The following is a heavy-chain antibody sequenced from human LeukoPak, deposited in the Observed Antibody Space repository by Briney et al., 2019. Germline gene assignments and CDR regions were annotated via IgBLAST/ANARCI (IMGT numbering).Heavy chain of an antibody. V-gene: IGHV4-34*01. CDR2: INHSGST. Sequence: SETLSLTCAVYGGSFSGYYWSWIRQPPGKGLEWIGEINHSGSTNYNPSLKSRVTISVDTSKNQFSLNLNSVTAADTAVYYCARGPYDYAWGSYRYDAFDIWGQGTMVTVSS. J-gene: IGHJ3*02. CDR1: GGSFSGYY. CDR3: ARGPYDYAWGSYRYDAFDI. D-gene: IGHD3-16*02.